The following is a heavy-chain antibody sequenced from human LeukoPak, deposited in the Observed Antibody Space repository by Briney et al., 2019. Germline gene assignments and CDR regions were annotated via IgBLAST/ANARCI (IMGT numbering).Heavy chain of an antibody. V-gene: IGHV4-34*01. D-gene: IGHD6-13*01. CDR1: GGSFSGYY. Sequence: SETLSLTCAVCGGSFSGYYWSWIRQPPGKGLEWIGEINHSGSTNYNPSLKSRVTISVDTSKNQLSLKLSSVTAADTAVYYCARGRKGWNSSSWYVGYYYYYYMDVWGKGTTVTVSS. CDR3: ARGRKGWNSSSWYVGYYYYYYMDV. CDR2: INHSGST. J-gene: IGHJ6*03.